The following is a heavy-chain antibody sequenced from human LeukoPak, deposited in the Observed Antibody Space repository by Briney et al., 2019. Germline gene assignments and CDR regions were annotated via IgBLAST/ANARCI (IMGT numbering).Heavy chain of an antibody. Sequence: GGSLRLSCEASGFSFNSYDMHWVRQVTGRGLEWVSAIGTGGDTYYADFVKGRFTISRENAKKSFYLEMNCLSAGDTAVYYCARDRGYDFWSGSFDLWGRGTLVTVSS. CDR2: IGTGGDT. CDR1: GFSFNSYD. D-gene: IGHD3-3*01. J-gene: IGHJ2*01. V-gene: IGHV3-13*01. CDR3: ARDRGYDFWSGSFDL.